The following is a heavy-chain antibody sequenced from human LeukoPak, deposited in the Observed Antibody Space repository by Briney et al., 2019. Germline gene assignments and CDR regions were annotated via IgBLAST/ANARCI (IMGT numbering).Heavy chain of an antibody. CDR3: AKEMGPIVVVPAAMGGGYYYYYYGMDV. Sequence: PGRSLRLSCAASGFTFSSYGMHWVRQAPGKGLEWVAVISYDGSNKYYADSVKGRFTISRDNSKNTLYLQMNSLRAEDTAVYYCAKEMGPIVVVPAAMGGGYYYYYYGMDVWGQGTTVTVSS. CDR2: ISYDGSNK. J-gene: IGHJ6*02. D-gene: IGHD2-2*01. CDR1: GFTFSSYG. V-gene: IGHV3-30*18.